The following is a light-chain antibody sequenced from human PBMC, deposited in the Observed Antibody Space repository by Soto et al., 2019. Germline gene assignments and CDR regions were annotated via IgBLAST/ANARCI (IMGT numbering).Light chain of an antibody. J-gene: IGKJ1*01. CDR1: QSVSSSY. CDR3: QQYGSSPTRT. V-gene: IGKV3-20*01. Sequence: EIVLTQSPGPLSLSPGERATLSCMASQSVSSSYLAWYQQKPGQAPRLLIYGASSRATGIPDRFSGSGSGTDFTLTISRLEPEDFAVYYCQQYGSSPTRTFGQGTKVDIK. CDR2: GAS.